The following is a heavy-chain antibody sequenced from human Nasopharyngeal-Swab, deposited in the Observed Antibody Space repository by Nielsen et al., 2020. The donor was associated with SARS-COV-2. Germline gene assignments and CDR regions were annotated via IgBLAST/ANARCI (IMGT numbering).Heavy chain of an antibody. V-gene: IGHV4-34*01. CDR2: INHSGST. Sequence: SETLSLTCAVYGGSLSGYYWSWIRQPPGKGLEWIGEINHSGSTNTNPSLKSRVTISVDTSKNQFSVKLSSVTAADTAVYYCARAPSKDIVATFLNSYYYGMDVWGQGTTVTVSS. CDR1: GGSLSGYY. D-gene: IGHD5-12*01. CDR3: ARAPSKDIVATFLNSYYYGMDV. J-gene: IGHJ6*02.